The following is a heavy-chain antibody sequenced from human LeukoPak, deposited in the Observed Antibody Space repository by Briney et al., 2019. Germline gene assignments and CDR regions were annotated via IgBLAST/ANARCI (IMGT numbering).Heavy chain of an antibody. D-gene: IGHD1-14*01. Sequence: SETLSLTCAVYGGSFSGYYWSWIHQPPGKGLEWIGEINHSGSTNYSPSLKSRVTISVDTSKNQFSLKLSSVTAADTAVYYCARDKNRDAFDIWGQGTTVTVSS. J-gene: IGHJ3*02. CDR2: INHSGST. CDR3: ARDKNRDAFDI. V-gene: IGHV4-34*01. CDR1: GGSFSGYY.